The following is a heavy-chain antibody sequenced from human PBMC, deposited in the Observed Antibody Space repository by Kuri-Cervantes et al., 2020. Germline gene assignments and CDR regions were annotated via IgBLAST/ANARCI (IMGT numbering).Heavy chain of an antibody. CDR3: ARGPYDFWSCYSYYYYYGMDV. Sequence: ASVKVSCKASGYTFTSYDINWVRQATGQGLEWMGWMNPNSGNTGYAQKFQGRVTMTRNTSISTAYMELSSLRSEDTAVYYCARGPYDFWSCYSYYYYYGMDVWGQGTTVTVSS. CDR2: MNPNSGNT. V-gene: IGHV1-8*01. J-gene: IGHJ6*02. D-gene: IGHD3-3*01. CDR1: GYTFTSYD.